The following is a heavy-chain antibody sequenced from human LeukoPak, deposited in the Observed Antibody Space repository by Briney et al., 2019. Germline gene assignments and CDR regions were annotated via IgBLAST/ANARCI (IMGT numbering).Heavy chain of an antibody. J-gene: IGHJ4*02. CDR2: INPSGGST. CDR1: GYTFTSYY. D-gene: IGHD4-17*01. Sequence: GASVKVSCKASGYTFTSYYMHWVRQAPGQGLEWMGIINPSGGSTSYAQKFQGRVTMTRDTSTSTVYMELSSLRSEDTAVYYCARAWRDNDYGGEGDYWGQGTLVTVSS. CDR3: ARAWRDNDYGGEGDY. V-gene: IGHV1-46*01.